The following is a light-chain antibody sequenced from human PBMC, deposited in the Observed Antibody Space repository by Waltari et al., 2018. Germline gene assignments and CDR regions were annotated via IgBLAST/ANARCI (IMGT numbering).Light chain of an antibody. CDR1: NIGIKS. J-gene: IGLJ1*01. CDR3: QVWDTNSDHYFV. Sequence: SFVLTQPPSVSVAPGQTARLSCGGSNIGIKSVHWYQQRPGQAPVRVVYDHNDRPSGIPERFSGSNSGSTATLTISRVEAGDEADYYCQVWDTNSDHYFVFGTGTKVTVL. CDR2: DHN. V-gene: IGLV3-21*02.